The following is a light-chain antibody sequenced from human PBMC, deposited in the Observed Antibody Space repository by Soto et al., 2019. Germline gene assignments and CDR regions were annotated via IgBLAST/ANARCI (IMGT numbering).Light chain of an antibody. CDR1: QTITTS. CDR3: QQNYSLPIT. J-gene: IGKJ5*01. V-gene: IGKV1-39*01. CDR2: AAS. Sequence: DLQMTQSPSSLSASVGDRVTITCRTSQTITTSLNWYRQKPGKAPDLLIYAASSLQSGIPSRFGGRGSGTDFTLTITGLQPEEFATYYCQQNYSLPITVGQGTRLEIK.